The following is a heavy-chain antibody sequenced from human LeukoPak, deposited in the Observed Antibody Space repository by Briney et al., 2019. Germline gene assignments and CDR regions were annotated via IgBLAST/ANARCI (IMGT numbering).Heavy chain of an antibody. CDR1: GFTVSSNE. Sequence: GGSLRLFCAASGFTVSSNEMSWVRQAPGKGLEWVSSISGGSTYYADSRKGRFTISRDNSKNTLHLQMNSLRAEDTAVYYCKKRKYCSSTSCPAGPFDIWGQGTMVTVSS. V-gene: IGHV3-38-3*01. J-gene: IGHJ3*02. CDR2: ISGGST. D-gene: IGHD2-2*01. CDR3: KKRKYCSSTSCPAGPFDI.